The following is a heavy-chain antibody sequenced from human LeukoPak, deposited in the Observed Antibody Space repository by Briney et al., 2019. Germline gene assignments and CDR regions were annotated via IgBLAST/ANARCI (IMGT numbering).Heavy chain of an antibody. J-gene: IGHJ4*02. V-gene: IGHV4-39*01. Sequence: PSETLSLTCTVSGGSISSSSYYWGWIRQPPGEKLEWIGNIYYSGSTYYNPSLKSRVTISVDTSKNQFSLKLSSVTAADTAVYYCAADYGDYYFDSWGQGTLVTASS. CDR1: GGSISSSSYY. CDR3: AADYGDYYFDS. CDR2: IYYSGST. D-gene: IGHD4-17*01.